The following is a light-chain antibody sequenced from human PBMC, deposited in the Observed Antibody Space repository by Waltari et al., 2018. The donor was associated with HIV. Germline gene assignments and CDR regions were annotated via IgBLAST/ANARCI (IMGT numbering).Light chain of an antibody. V-gene: IGKV3-20*01. Sequence: EIVLTQSPAPLSLSPGEGATLSCRASQSVGSDYLAWYQVKPGQAPRLVIYHTSVRAAGVPDRFSGSGSGTDFIHTISRLEAGDFALYYCQHYGSSPIFTFGPGTKVDI. CDR3: QHYGSSPIFT. CDR2: HTS. CDR1: QSVGSDY. J-gene: IGKJ3*01.